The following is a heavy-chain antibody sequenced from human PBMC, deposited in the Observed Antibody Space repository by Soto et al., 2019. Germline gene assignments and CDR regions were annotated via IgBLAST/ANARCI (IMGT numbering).Heavy chain of an antibody. Sequence: GGSLRLSCAASGFTVSSNYMSWVRQAPGKGLEWVSVIYSSGSTYYADSVKGRFTISRDNSKNTLYLQMNSLRAEDTAVYYCARAPSSSSWGGYYYYMDVWGKGTTVTVSS. J-gene: IGHJ6*03. V-gene: IGHV3-66*01. CDR3: ARAPSSSSWGGYYYYMDV. D-gene: IGHD6-13*01. CDR1: GFTVSSNY. CDR2: IYSSGST.